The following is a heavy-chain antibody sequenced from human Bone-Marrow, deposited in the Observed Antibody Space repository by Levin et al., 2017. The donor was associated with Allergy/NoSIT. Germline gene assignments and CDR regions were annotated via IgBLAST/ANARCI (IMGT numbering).Heavy chain of an antibody. CDR3: ARAPYDILTGYDIFDY. V-gene: IGHV3-21*01. CDR2: ISSSSSYI. J-gene: IGHJ4*02. CDR1: GFTFSSYS. Sequence: GGSLRLSCAASGFTFSSYSMNWVRQAPGKGLEWVSSISSSSSYIYYADSVKGRFTISRDNAKNSLYLQMNSLRAEDTAVYYCARAPYDILTGYDIFDYWGQGTLVTVSS. D-gene: IGHD3-9*01.